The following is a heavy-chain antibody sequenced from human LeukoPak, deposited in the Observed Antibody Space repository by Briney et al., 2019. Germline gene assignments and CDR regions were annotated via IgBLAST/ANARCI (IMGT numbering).Heavy chain of an antibody. CDR2: ISAYNGNT. Sequence: ASVKVSCKASGYTFTSYGISWVRQAPRQGLEWMGWISAYNGNTNYAQKLQGRVTMTTDTSTSTAYMELRSLRSDDTAVYYCARVADSSSWYSELGAFDIWGQGTMVTVSS. J-gene: IGHJ3*02. D-gene: IGHD6-13*01. CDR1: GYTFTSYG. CDR3: ARVADSSSWYSELGAFDI. V-gene: IGHV1-18*01.